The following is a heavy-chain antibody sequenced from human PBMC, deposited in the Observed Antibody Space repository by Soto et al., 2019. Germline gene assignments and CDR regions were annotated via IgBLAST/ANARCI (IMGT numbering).Heavy chain of an antibody. V-gene: IGHV4-34*01. J-gene: IGHJ4*02. D-gene: IGHD3-22*01. Sequence: SETLSLTCAVYGGSFSGYYWSWIRQPPGKGLEWIGEINHSGSTNYNPSLKSRVTISVDTSKNQFSLKLSSVTAADTAVYYCARGIGDYYDSSGPEDYWGQGTLVTVSS. CDR3: ARGIGDYYDSSGPEDY. CDR2: INHSGST. CDR1: GGSFSGYY.